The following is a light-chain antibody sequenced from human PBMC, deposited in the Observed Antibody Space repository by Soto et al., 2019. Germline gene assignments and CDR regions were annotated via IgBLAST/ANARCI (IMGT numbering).Light chain of an antibody. CDR1: QSVLYSSNNKNY. CDR3: QQYNSYSRT. V-gene: IGKV4-1*01. J-gene: IGKJ1*01. Sequence: DIVMTQSPASLAVPLRERATINCKSSQSVLYSSNNKNYLAWYQQKPGKAPKLLIYKASSLESGVPSRFSGSGSGTEFTLTISSLQPDDFATYYCQQYNSYSRTFGQGTKVDIK. CDR2: KAS.